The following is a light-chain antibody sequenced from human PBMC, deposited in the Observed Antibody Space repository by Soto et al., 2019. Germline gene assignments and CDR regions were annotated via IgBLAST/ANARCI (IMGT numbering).Light chain of an antibody. J-gene: IGLJ1*01. CDR2: EGS. V-gene: IGLV2-23*01. CDR1: SSDVGSYNL. Sequence: QSVLTQPASVSGSPGQSITISCTGTSSDVGSYNLVSWYQQHPGEAPKLMIYEGSKRPSGVSNRFSGSKSGNTASLTISGLQAEDDADYYCCSYADSSTYVFGTGTKFTVL. CDR3: CSYADSSTYV.